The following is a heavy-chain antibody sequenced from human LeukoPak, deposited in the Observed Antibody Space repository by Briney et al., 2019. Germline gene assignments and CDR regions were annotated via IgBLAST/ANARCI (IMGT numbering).Heavy chain of an antibody. CDR3: AKSAGWELLGLVDY. D-gene: IGHD1-26*01. Sequence: PGGSLRLSCAASRFTFNSYGMHWVRQAPGKGLEWVAVISYDGSNKYYADSVKGRFTISRDNSKNTLYLQMNSLRAEDTAVYYCAKSAGWELLGLVDYWGQGTLVTVSS. CDR2: ISYDGSNK. J-gene: IGHJ4*02. CDR1: RFTFNSYG. V-gene: IGHV3-30*18.